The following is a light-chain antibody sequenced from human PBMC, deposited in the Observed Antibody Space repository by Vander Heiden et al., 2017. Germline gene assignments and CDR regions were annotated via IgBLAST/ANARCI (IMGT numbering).Light chain of an antibody. J-gene: IGLJ1*01. V-gene: IGLV2-14*01. CDR1: NSDVGTYNY. Sequence: QSALTQPASVSGSPGQSITISCTGTNSDVGTYNYVSWYQQHPGKAPKLMIYGVDNRPSGVSNRFSGSKSGNTASLTISGLQAEDEADYYCSSYTGSSTLYVFGTGTKVTVL. CDR3: SSYTGSSTLYV. CDR2: GVD.